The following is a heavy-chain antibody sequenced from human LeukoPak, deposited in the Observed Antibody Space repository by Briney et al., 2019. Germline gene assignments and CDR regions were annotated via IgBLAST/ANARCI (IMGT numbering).Heavy chain of an antibody. J-gene: IGHJ4*02. V-gene: IGHV3-30*01. CDR1: GFTFSSYA. Sequence: GRSLRLSCAASGFTFSSYAMHWVRQAPGKGLEWVAVISYDGSNKYYADSVKARFTISRDNSKNTLYLQMNSLRAEDTAVYYCARVVTAARPFDYWGQGTLVTVSS. CDR2: ISYDGSNK. CDR3: ARVVTAARPFDY. D-gene: IGHD3-16*01.